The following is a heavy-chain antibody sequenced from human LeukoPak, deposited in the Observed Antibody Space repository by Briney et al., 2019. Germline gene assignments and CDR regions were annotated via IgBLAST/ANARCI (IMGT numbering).Heavy chain of an antibody. CDR3: ARHKNPPVTTLFDY. CDR1: GYTFTGYY. D-gene: IGHD2/OR15-2a*01. CDR2: INPNSGGT. J-gene: IGHJ4*02. V-gene: IGHV1-2*02. Sequence: GASVKVSRKASGYTFTGYYMHWVRQAPGQGLEWMGWINPNSGGTNYAQKFQGRVTMTRDTSISTAYMELSRLRSDDTAVYYCARHKNPPVTTLFDYWGQGTLVTVSS.